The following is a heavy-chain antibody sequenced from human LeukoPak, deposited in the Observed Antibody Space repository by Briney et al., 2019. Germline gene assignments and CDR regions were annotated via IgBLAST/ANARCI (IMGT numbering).Heavy chain of an antibody. CDR1: GYTFTSYD. D-gene: IGHD4-17*01. CDR3: ARDPHDYGDYFDY. Sequence: GASVKDSCKASGYTFTSYDINWVRQATGQGLEWMGWMNPNSGNTGYAQKFQGRVTMTRNTSISTAYMELSSLRSEDTAVYYCARDPHDYGDYFDYWGQGTLVTVSS. CDR2: MNPNSGNT. V-gene: IGHV1-8*01. J-gene: IGHJ4*02.